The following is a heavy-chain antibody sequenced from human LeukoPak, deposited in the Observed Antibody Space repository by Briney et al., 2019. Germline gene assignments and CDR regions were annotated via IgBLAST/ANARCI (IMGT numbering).Heavy chain of an antibody. CDR2: IDPSGGST. Sequence: ASVKVSCKASGYTFTRYYMHWVRQAPGQGLEWMGIIDPSGGSTSYAQKFQGRVTMTTDTSTSTAYMELRSLRFDDTAMYYCARDREDYDSGNLNWFDPWGQGTQVTVSS. CDR3: ARDREDYDSGNLNWFDP. V-gene: IGHV1-46*01. CDR1: GYTFTRYY. J-gene: IGHJ5*02. D-gene: IGHD3-10*01.